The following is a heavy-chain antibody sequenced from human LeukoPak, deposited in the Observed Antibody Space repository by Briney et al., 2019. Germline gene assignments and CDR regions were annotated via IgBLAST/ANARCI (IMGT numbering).Heavy chain of an antibody. V-gene: IGHV4-39*01. CDR2: IYYSGST. J-gene: IGHJ4*02. CDR1: GGSISSSSYC. D-gene: IGHD3-3*01. CDR3: ARSYYDFWSGYIPLGY. Sequence: SETLSLTCTVSGGSISSSSYCWGWIRQPPGKGLEWIGSIYYSGSTYYNPSLKSRVTISVDTSKNQFSLKLSSVTAADTAVYYCARSYYDFWSGYIPLGYWGQGTLVTVSS.